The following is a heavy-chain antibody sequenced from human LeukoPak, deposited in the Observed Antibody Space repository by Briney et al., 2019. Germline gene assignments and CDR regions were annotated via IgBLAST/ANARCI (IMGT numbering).Heavy chain of an antibody. Sequence: SQTLSLTCTVSGGSISSGDYYWSWIRQPPGKGLEWIGYIYYSGGTYYNPSLKSRVTISVDTSKNQFSLKLSSVTAADTAVYYCARANYDSSCYSFDYWGQGTLVTVSS. CDR1: GGSISSGDYY. J-gene: IGHJ4*02. V-gene: IGHV4-30-4*01. CDR3: ARANYDSSCYSFDY. CDR2: IYYSGGT. D-gene: IGHD3-22*01.